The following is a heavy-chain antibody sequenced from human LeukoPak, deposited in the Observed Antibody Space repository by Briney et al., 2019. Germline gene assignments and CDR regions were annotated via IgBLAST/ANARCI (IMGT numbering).Heavy chain of an antibody. Sequence: GGSLRLSCAASGFTFSSYAMSWVRQAPGKGLEWVSAISGSGGSTYYADSVKGRFTISRDNSKNTQYLQMNSLRAEDTAVYYCAKDVTYYYDSSGYLSPRGQGTLVTVSS. CDR1: GFTFSSYA. D-gene: IGHD3-22*01. J-gene: IGHJ4*02. CDR3: AKDVTYYYDSSGYLSP. CDR2: ISGSGGST. V-gene: IGHV3-23*01.